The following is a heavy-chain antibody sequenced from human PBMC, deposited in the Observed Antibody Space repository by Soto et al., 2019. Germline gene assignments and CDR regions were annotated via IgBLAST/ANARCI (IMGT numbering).Heavy chain of an antibody. Sequence: VSVNLSCKASGYAFTSYDINWGRQATGQGLEWMGWMNPNSGNTGYAQKLQGRVTMTRNTSISTAYMELSSLRSEDTAVYYCAITIFGVVSAPYWGQGTLVTVSS. V-gene: IGHV1-8*01. CDR2: MNPNSGNT. CDR3: AITIFGVVSAPY. D-gene: IGHD3-3*01. CDR1: GYAFTSYD. J-gene: IGHJ4*02.